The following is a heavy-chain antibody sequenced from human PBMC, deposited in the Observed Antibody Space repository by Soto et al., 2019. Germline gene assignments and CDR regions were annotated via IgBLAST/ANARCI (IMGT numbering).Heavy chain of an antibody. CDR2: IYYSGST. J-gene: IGHJ5*02. D-gene: IGHD4-17*01. V-gene: IGHV4-31*03. CDR1: GGSISSGGYY. Sequence: QVQLQESGPGLVKPSQTLSLTCTVSGGSISSGGYYCSWIRQHPGKGLEWIGYIYYSGSTYYNPSLKSRVTISVDTSKNQFPLKLSSVTAADTAVYYCARDGYGDYTGWFDPWGQGTLVTVSS. CDR3: ARDGYGDYTGWFDP.